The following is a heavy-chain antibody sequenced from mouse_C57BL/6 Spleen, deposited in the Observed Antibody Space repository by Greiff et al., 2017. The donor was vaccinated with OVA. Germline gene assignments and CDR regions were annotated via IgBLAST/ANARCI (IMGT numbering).Heavy chain of an antibody. CDR3: ARLGLYYDLRGYFDY. D-gene: IGHD2-4*01. Sequence: EVQVVESGGDLVKPGGSLKLSCAASGFTFSSYGMSWVRQTPHKRLEWVATISSGGSYTYYPDSVKGRFTISRDNAKNTLYLQMSSLKSEDTAMYYCARLGLYYDLRGYFDYWGQGTTLTVSS. CDR2: ISSGGSYT. V-gene: IGHV5-6*01. J-gene: IGHJ2*01. CDR1: GFTFSSYG.